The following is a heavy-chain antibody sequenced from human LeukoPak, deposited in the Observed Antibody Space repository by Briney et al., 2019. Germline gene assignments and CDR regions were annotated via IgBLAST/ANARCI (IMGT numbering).Heavy chain of an antibody. Sequence: GGSLRLSFAASGFIFNSYAMTWVRQAPGKGLEWVSAIRGSDGSTFYADSVKGRFTISRDNSKNTLYLQMNSLRAEDTAVYYCAKARIIVAGTFDYWGQGTLVTVSS. CDR1: GFIFNSYA. CDR3: AKARIIVAGTFDY. CDR2: IRGSDGST. J-gene: IGHJ4*02. D-gene: IGHD6-19*01. V-gene: IGHV3-23*01.